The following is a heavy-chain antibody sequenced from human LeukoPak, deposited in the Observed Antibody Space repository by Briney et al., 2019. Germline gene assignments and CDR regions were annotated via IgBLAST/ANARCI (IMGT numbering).Heavy chain of an antibody. D-gene: IGHD3-10*01. CDR2: IIPIFGTA. Sequence: ASVKVSCKAPGGTFSSYAISWVRQAPGQGLEWMGGIIPIFGTANYAQKFQGRVTITTDESTSTAYMELSSLRSEDTAVYYCARVITMVRGVIKYWFDPWGQGTLVTVSS. V-gene: IGHV1-69*05. CDR3: ARVITMVRGVIKYWFDP. CDR1: GGTFSSYA. J-gene: IGHJ5*02.